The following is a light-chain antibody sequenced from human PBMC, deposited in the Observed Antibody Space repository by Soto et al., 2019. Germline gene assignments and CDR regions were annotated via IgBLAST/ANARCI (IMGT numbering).Light chain of an antibody. V-gene: IGLV2-14*01. Sequence: QSVLTQPASVSGSPGQSITISCTGTSSDVGGYNYVSWYQQHRGKAPKLMIYDVSNRPSGVSNRFSGSKSANTASLTTSGLQAEDEVDYYCSSYTISSTPVVFGGGTKPTV. CDR2: DVS. J-gene: IGLJ2*01. CDR3: SSYTISSTPVV. CDR1: SSDVGGYNY.